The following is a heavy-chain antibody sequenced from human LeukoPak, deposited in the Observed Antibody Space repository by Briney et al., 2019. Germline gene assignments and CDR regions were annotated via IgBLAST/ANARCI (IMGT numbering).Heavy chain of an antibody. D-gene: IGHD4-17*01. Sequence: GGSLRLSCAASGFTFSSYAMSWVRQAPGKGLEWVSVIYSGGSTYYADSVKGRFTISRDNSKNTLYLQMNSLRAEDTAVYYCAREDYGDCPADWGQGTLVTVSS. V-gene: IGHV3-66*01. CDR3: AREDYGDCPAD. CDR2: IYSGGST. CDR1: GFTFSSYA. J-gene: IGHJ4*02.